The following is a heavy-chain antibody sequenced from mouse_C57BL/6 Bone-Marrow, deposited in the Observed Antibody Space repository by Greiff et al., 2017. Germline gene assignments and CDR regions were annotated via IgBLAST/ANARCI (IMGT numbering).Heavy chain of an antibody. CDR2: IYWDDDK. CDR1: GFSLSTSGMG. V-gene: IGHV8-12*01. Sequence: QVTLKECGPGILQSSQTLSLTCSFSGFSLSTSGMGVSWIRQPSGKGLEWLAHIYWDDDKRYNPSLKSPLTIFKDTSRNQVFLKITSVDTADTATYYCARTHYDSWFAYWGQGTLVTVSA. J-gene: IGHJ3*01. D-gene: IGHD2-4*01. CDR3: ARTHYDSWFAY.